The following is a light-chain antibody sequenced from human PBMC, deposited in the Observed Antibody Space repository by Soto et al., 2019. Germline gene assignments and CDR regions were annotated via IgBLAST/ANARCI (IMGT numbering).Light chain of an antibody. V-gene: IGLV2-14*01. J-gene: IGLJ2*01. CDR2: DVS. Sequence: QSALTQPASVSGSTEQSITSSCTGTSSDVGSYNYVSWYQQHPGKAPKLMIYDVSNRPSGVSNRFSGSKSGNTASLTISGLQAEDEADYYCSSYTSSTIVVFGGGTKLTVL. CDR3: SSYTSSTIVV. CDR1: SSDVGSYNY.